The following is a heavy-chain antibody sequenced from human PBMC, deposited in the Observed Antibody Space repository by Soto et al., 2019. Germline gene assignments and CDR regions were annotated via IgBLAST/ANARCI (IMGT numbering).Heavy chain of an antibody. CDR1: GGTFSSYA. V-gene: IGHV1-18*01. CDR2: ISAYNGNT. Sequence: ASVKVSCKASGGTFSSYAISWVRQAPGQGLEWMGWISAYNGNTNYAQKLQGRVTMTTDTSTSTAYMELRSLRSDDTAVYYCARDRVTLSVITDAFDIWGQGKMVTVS. J-gene: IGHJ3*02. D-gene: IGHD4-17*01. CDR3: ARDRVTLSVITDAFDI.